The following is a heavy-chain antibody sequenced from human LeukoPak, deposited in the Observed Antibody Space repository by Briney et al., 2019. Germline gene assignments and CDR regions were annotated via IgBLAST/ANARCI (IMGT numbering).Heavy chain of an antibody. CDR1: GYTFTGYY. CDR2: INPNSGGP. D-gene: IGHD6-13*01. V-gene: IGHV1-2*02. Sequence: ASVKVSCKASGYTFTGYYMHWVRQAPGQGLEWMGWINPNSGGPDYSQKFQGRVTMTRDTSISTAYIELSSLRSDDRAVYYCVRDAIAAAGTGGWGQGTLVTVSS. CDR3: VRDAIAAAGTGG. J-gene: IGHJ4*02.